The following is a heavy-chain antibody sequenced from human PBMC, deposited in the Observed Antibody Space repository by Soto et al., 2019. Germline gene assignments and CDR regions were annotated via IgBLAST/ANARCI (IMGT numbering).Heavy chain of an antibody. V-gene: IGHV3-30*19. CDR2: IWYDGSNK. CDR3: ARQSKEQALDY. CDR1: GFTFSSYG. D-gene: IGHD6-13*01. J-gene: IGHJ4*02. Sequence: GGSLRLSCAASGFTFSSYGMYWVRQAPGKGLEWVAVIWYDGSNKYYADSVKGRFTISRDNSKNTLYLQMNSLSAEDTAVYYCARQSKEQALDYWGQGTLVTVSS.